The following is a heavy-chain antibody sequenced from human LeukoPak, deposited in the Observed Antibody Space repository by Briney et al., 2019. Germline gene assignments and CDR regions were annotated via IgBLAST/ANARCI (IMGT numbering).Heavy chain of an antibody. Sequence: ASVKVSCKASGGTFSSYAISWVRQAPGQGLEWMGGIIPIFGTANYAQKFQGRVTITTDESTSTAYMELSSLRSEDTAVYYCARAHYYGSGSYLRTSYYYYYMDVWGKGTTVTVSS. V-gene: IGHV1-69*05. CDR1: GGTFSSYA. J-gene: IGHJ6*03. CDR2: IIPIFGTA. D-gene: IGHD3-10*01. CDR3: ARAHYYGSGSYLRTSYYYYYMDV.